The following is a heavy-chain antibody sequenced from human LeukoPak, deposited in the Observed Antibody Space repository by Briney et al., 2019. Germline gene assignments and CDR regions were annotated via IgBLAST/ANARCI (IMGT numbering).Heavy chain of an antibody. V-gene: IGHV1-2*02. J-gene: IGHJ4*02. D-gene: IGHD2-8*01. CDR2: INPNSGGT. CDR1: GYTFTGYY. Sequence: ASVKVSCKASGYTFTGYYMHWVRQAPGQGLVWMGWINPNSGGTNYAQKFQGRVTMTRDTSISTAYMELSRLRSDDTAVYYCARVNIVLMVRAALDYWGQGTLVTVSS. CDR3: ARVNIVLMVRAALDY.